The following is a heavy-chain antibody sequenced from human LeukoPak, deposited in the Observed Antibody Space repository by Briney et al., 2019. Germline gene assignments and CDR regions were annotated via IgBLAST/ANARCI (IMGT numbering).Heavy chain of an antibody. J-gene: IGHJ3*02. CDR1: GSSISSYY. CDR2: IYISGST. CDR3: AREDYGGNSLDAFDI. Sequence: SETLSLTCTVSGSSISSYYWSWIRQPAGKGLEWIGRIYISGSTNYNPSLKSRVTMSVDTSKNQFSLKLSSVTAADTAVYYCAREDYGGNSLDAFDIWGQGTMVTVSS. D-gene: IGHD4-23*01. V-gene: IGHV4-4*07.